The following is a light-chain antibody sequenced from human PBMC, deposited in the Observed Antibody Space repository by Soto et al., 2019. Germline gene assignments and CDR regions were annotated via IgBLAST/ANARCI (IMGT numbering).Light chain of an antibody. J-gene: IGLJ1*01. V-gene: IGLV2-14*01. Sequence: QSALTQPASVSGSPGQSITISCTGTSRDVGGYNYVSWYQQHPGKAPKLMIYDVSNRPSGVSNRFSGSKSGNTASLTISGLQAEDEADYYCSSYTRSSFYVFGTGTKVTVL. CDR1: SRDVGGYNY. CDR3: SSYTRSSFYV. CDR2: DVS.